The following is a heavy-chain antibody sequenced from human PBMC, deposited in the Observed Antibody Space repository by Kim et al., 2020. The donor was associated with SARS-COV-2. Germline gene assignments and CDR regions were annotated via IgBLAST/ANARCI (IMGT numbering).Heavy chain of an antibody. Sequence: SETLSLTCTVSGGSISSYYWSWIRQPAGKGLEWIGRIYTSGSTNYNPSLKSRVTMSVDTSKNQFSLKLSSVTAADTAVYYCARRPYSSGWSFYFDYWGQGTLVTVSS. CDR1: GGSISSYY. D-gene: IGHD6-19*01. CDR2: IYTSGST. J-gene: IGHJ4*02. CDR3: ARRPYSSGWSFYFDY. V-gene: IGHV4-4*07.